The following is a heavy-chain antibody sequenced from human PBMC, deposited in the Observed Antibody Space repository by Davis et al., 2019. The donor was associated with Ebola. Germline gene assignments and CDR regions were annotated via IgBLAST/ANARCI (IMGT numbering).Heavy chain of an antibody. V-gene: IGHV1-3*01. J-gene: IGHJ6*02. CDR2: INAGNGNT. CDR1: GYTFTSYA. Sequence: AASVKVSCKASGYTFTSYAMHWVRQAPGQRLEWMGWINAGNGNTKYSQKFQGRVTITRDTSASTAYMELSSLRSEDTAVYYCASRVVVPAGLDCYGMDVWGQGTTVTVSS. CDR3: ASRVVVPAGLDCYGMDV. D-gene: IGHD2-2*01.